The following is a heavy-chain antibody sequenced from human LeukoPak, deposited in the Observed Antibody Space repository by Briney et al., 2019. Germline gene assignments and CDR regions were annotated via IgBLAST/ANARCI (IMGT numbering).Heavy chain of an antibody. CDR1: GFTFSSYA. V-gene: IGHV3-23*01. CDR2: ISGSGGST. D-gene: IGHD4-17*01. CDR3: GLAPPIYDYGDYR. Sequence: GGSLRLSCAASGFTFSSYAMSWVRQAPGKVLEWVSAISGSGGSTYYADSVKGRFTISRDNSKNTLYLQMNSLRAEDTAVYYCGLAPPIYDYGDYRWGQGTLVTVSS. J-gene: IGHJ5*02.